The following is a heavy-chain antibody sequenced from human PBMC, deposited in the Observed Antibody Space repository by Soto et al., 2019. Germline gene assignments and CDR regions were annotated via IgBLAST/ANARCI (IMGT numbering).Heavy chain of an antibody. CDR2: IYYSGST. Sequence: QVQLQESGPGLVKPSQTLSLTCTVSGGSISSGDYYWSWIRQPPGKGLEWIGYIYYSGSTYYNPSLKRRVTISVDTSKNQFSLKLSSVTAADTAVYYCARGTWTHTFIFDYWGQGTLVTVSS. CDR3: ARGTWTHTFIFDY. V-gene: IGHV4-30-4*01. D-gene: IGHD5-12*01. J-gene: IGHJ4*02. CDR1: GGSISSGDYY.